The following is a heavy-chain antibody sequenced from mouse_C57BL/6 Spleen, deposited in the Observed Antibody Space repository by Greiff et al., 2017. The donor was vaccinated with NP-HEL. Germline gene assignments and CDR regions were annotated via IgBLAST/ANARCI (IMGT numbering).Heavy chain of an antibody. CDR2: ISSGGDYI. CDR1: GFTFSSYA. J-gene: IGHJ4*01. CDR3: TREELTGAYYAMDY. D-gene: IGHD4-1*01. V-gene: IGHV5-9-1*02. Sequence: EVQRVESGEGLVKPGGSLKLSCAASGFTFSSYAMSWVRQTPEKRLEWVAYISSGGDYIYYADTVKGRFTISRDNARNTLYLQMSSLKSEDTAMYYCTREELTGAYYAMDYWGQGTSVTVSS.